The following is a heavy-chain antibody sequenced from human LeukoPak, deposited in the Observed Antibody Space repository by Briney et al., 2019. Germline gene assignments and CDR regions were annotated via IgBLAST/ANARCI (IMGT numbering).Heavy chain of an antibody. CDR3: AKAVGSFLRAAGTGSFDY. CDR1: GFTFSSNA. D-gene: IGHD6-13*01. CDR2: ISGGGSNT. Sequence: PGGSLRLSCAGSGFTFSSNAMSWVRKAPGKGLEWVSAISGGGSNTYYADSVKGRFTISRDNSKNTLYLQMNSLRAEDTAVYYCAKAVGSFLRAAGTGSFDYWGQGTLVTVSS. J-gene: IGHJ4*02. V-gene: IGHV3-23*01.